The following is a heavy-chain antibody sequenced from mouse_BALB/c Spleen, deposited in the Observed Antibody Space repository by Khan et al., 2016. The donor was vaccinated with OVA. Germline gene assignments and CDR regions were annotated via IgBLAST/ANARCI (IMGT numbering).Heavy chain of an antibody. D-gene: IGHD1-1*02. Sequence: QIQLVQSGPELKKPGATVKISCKASGYTFTNYGMNWVKQAPGKGLKWMGWINTYTGEPTYVDDFKGRFAFSLETSASTAYLQINNLKNEDTATYFGARGGYWYFDVWGAGTTVTVSS. CDR3: ARGGYWYFDV. CDR2: INTYTGEP. J-gene: IGHJ1*01. CDR1: GYTFTNYG. V-gene: IGHV9-3-1*01.